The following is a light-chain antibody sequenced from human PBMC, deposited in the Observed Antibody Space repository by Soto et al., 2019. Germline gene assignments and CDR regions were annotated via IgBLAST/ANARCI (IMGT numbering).Light chain of an antibody. V-gene: IGKV1-39*01. Sequence: IQLTQSPSSLSASVGDRVTITCRASPGIYSFLAWYQQKPGKAPKLLIYAASTLQSGVPSRFSGSGSGTDFTLTISSLQPEDFATYYCQQIYSTSPETFGQGTKVDI. J-gene: IGKJ1*01. CDR2: AAS. CDR3: QQIYSTSPET. CDR1: PGIYSF.